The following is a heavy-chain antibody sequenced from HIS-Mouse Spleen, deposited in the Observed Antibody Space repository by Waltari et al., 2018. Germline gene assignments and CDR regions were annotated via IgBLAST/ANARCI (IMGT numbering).Heavy chain of an antibody. Sequence: QLQLQESGPGLVKPSETLSLTCTVSGCYISSSSYYWGCIRQPPGKGLECLGGISYSGRPYYNPSPNSRVTISVDTSKNQFSLKLSSVTAADTAVYYCAREIPYSSSWYDWYFDLWGRGTLVTVSS. D-gene: IGHD6-13*01. V-gene: IGHV4-39*07. CDR1: GCYISSSSYY. CDR3: AREIPYSSSWYDWYFDL. J-gene: IGHJ2*01. CDR2: ISYSGRP.